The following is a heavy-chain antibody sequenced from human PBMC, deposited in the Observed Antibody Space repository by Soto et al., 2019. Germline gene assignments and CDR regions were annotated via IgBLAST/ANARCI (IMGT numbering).Heavy chain of an antibody. CDR1: GGSISSSSYY. CDR2: IYYSGST. CDR3: ARLGGYYQAFDQ. V-gene: IGHV4-39*07. Sequence: SETLSLTCTVSGGSISSSSYYWGWIRQPPGEGLEWIGSIYYSGSTYYNPSLKSRVTISVDTSKNQFSLNLTSVTAADTAVYYCARLGGYYQAFDQWGQGSLVTVSS. D-gene: IGHD3-22*01. J-gene: IGHJ4*02.